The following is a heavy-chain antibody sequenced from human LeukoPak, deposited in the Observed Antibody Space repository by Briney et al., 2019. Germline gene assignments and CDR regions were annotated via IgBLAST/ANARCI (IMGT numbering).Heavy chain of an antibody. CDR3: ARARGSGSYYLFDY. J-gene: IGHJ4*02. CDR1: GSTFSSYA. D-gene: IGHD3-10*01. CDR2: ISYDGSNK. V-gene: IGHV3-30*04. Sequence: GRSLRLSCAASGSTFSSYAMHWVRQAPGKGLEWVAVISYDGSNKHYADSVEGRFTISRDNSKNTLYLQMNSLRAEDTAVYYCARARGSGSYYLFDYWGQGTLVTVSS.